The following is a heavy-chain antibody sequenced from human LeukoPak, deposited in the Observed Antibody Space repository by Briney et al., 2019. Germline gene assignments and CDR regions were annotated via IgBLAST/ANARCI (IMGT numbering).Heavy chain of an antibody. CDR2: INPNSGGT. Sequence: ASVKVSCKASGYTFPGYYMHWVRQAPGQGLEWMGWINPNSGGTNYAQKFQGRVTMTRDTSIGTAYMELSRLRSDDTAVYYCAREHSSSSGKVFDYWGQGTLVTVSS. J-gene: IGHJ4*01. D-gene: IGHD6-6*01. CDR1: GYTFPGYY. CDR3: AREHSSSSGKVFDY. V-gene: IGHV1-2*02.